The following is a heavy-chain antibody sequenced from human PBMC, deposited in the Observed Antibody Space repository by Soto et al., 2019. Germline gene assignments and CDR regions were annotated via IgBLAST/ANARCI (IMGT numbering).Heavy chain of an antibody. CDR2: ISGGGGTT. CDR1: GFTFSSHV. J-gene: IGHJ6*02. V-gene: IGHV3-23*01. Sequence: EVQLLEFGGGLVQPGGSLRLSCAASGFTFSSHVMNWVRQAPGKGLEWVAAISGGGGTTFYGDSVEGRFTMSRDNSKNTLFLQMNSLRAEDTAVYYCARGPRAPPPHDYGMDVWGQGTTVTVSS. CDR3: ARGPRAPPPHDYGMDV.